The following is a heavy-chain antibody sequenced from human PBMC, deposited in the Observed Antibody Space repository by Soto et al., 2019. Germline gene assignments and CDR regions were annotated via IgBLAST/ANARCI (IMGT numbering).Heavy chain of an antibody. CDR1: GYTFTSYD. CDR3: LVPAAMFVWRGNWFDP. D-gene: IGHD2-2*01. Sequence: QVQLVQSGAEVKKPGASVKVSCKASGYTFTSYDINWVRQATGQGLEWMGWMNPNSGNTGYAQKFQGRVTMTRNTSISTAYMELSSLRSEDTAVYYCLVPAAMFVWRGNWFDPWGQGTLVTVSS. CDR2: MNPNSGNT. J-gene: IGHJ5*02. V-gene: IGHV1-8*01.